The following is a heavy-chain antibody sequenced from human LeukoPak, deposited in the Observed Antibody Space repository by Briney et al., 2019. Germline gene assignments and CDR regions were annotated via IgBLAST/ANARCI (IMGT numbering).Heavy chain of an antibody. D-gene: IGHD5-18*01. V-gene: IGHV3-23*01. CDR1: GFRFSGHW. CDR2: ISGSGGTT. CDR3: AKRIQSAMATGY. J-gene: IGHJ4*02. Sequence: PGGSLRLSCTASGFRFSGHWIHWVRQPPGMGLVWVSAISGSGGTTYYADSVKGRFTISRDNSKNTLYLQMNSLRAEDTAVYYCAKRIQSAMATGYWGQGTLVTVSS.